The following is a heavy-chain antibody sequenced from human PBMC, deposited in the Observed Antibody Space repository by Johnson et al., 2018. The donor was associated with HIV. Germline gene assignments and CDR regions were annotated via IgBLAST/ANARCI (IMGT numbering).Heavy chain of an antibody. V-gene: IGHV3-53*01. J-gene: IGHJ3*02. CDR2: IYSGGST. CDR3: ARVGGIAVAPNDAFDI. CDR1: GFTVSSNY. D-gene: IGHD6-19*01. Sequence: MQLVESGGGLIQPGGSLRLSCAASGFTVSSNYMSWVRQAPGKGLEWVSVIYSGGSTYSAAPVKGRFTLSRDNSKNTLDLQMKSLRAEDTAVYYRARVGGIAVAPNDAFDIWGQGTMVTVSS.